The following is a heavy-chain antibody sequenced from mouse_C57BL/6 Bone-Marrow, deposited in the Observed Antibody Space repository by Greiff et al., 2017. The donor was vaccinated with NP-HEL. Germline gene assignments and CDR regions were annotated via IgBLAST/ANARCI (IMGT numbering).Heavy chain of an antibody. CDR3: AIRRNYAMDY. CDR2: LWSGGST. Sequence: VKLVESGPGLVQPSQSLSITCTVSGFSLTSYGVHWVRQSPGKGLEWLGVLWSGGSTDYNAAFISRLSISKDNSKSQVFFKMNSLQADDTAIYYCAIRRNYAMDYWGQGTSVTVSS. D-gene: IGHD2-12*01. CDR1: GFSLTSYG. V-gene: IGHV2-2*01. J-gene: IGHJ4*01.